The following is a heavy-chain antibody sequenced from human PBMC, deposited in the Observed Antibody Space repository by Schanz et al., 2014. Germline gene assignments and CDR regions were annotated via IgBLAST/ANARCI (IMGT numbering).Heavy chain of an antibody. CDR2: IYSGDNT. CDR3: AKGRGSWGYFFDY. J-gene: IGHJ4*02. CDR1: GFTVTSYY. V-gene: IGHV3-53*01. D-gene: IGHD6-13*01. Sequence: EMQLVESGGGLIQPGGSLRLSCAASGFTVTSYYMSWVRQAPGKGLEWVSVIYSGDNTYYADSVKGRFTISRDNSKNTVYLQMNSLRAEDTAVYYCAKGRGSWGYFFDYWGQGTLVTVSS.